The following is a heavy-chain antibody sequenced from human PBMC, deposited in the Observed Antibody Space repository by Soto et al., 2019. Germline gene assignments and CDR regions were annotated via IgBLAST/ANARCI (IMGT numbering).Heavy chain of an antibody. Sequence: LSLTCTVSGGSISSGDYYWSWIRQPPGKVLEWIGYIYYSGSTYYNPSLKSRVTISVDTSKNQFSLKLSSVTAADTAVYYCARNPTPRYCSSTSCYGRRYYYYYYGMDVWGQGTTVTVSS. J-gene: IGHJ6*02. CDR2: IYYSGST. CDR1: GGSISSGDYY. V-gene: IGHV4-30-4*01. CDR3: ARNPTPRYCSSTSCYGRRYYYYYYGMDV. D-gene: IGHD2-2*01.